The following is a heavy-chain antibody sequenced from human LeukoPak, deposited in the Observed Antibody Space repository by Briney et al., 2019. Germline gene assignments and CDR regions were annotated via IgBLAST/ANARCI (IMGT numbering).Heavy chain of an antibody. CDR3: ARDKVDSSGSLDY. CDR2: INAGNGNT. Sequence: ASVKVSCKASGYTFTSYAMHWVRQPPEQRLEWMGWINAGNGNTKYSQKFQGRVTITRDTSASTAYMELSSLRSEDTAVYYCARDKVDSSGSLDYWGQGTLVTVSS. J-gene: IGHJ4*02. D-gene: IGHD6-19*01. CDR1: GYTFTSYA. V-gene: IGHV1-3*01.